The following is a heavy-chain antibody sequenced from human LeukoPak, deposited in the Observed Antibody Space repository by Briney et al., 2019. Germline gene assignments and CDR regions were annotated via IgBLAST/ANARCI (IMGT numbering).Heavy chain of an antibody. J-gene: IGHJ4*02. D-gene: IGHD1-26*01. Sequence: GGSLRLSCAASRFTFSSYAMSWVRQAPGKGLEWVSGITGSGNTPFYADSVKGRITISRDNSMNTLYLQMNSLRAEDTAVYYCAKVMRYSGWYVDSWGQGTLVTVSS. CDR3: AKVMRYSGWYVDS. V-gene: IGHV3-23*01. CDR2: ITGSGNTP. CDR1: RFTFSSYA.